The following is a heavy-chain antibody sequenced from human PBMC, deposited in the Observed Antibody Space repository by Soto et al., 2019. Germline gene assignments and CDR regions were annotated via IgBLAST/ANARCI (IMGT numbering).Heavy chain of an antibody. Sequence: EVQLVESGGGLVQPGGSLRLSCAASGFTFSSYEMNWVRQAPGKGLEWVSYISSSGSTIYYAYSVKGRFTISRDNANHSRYLQMNCLRAEDTAVYYCAINTQDFWIGFDYWGQGTVVTVSS. D-gene: IGHD3-3*01. J-gene: IGHJ4*02. CDR1: GFTFSSYE. CDR2: ISSSGSTI. V-gene: IGHV3-48*03. CDR3: AINTQDFWIGFDY.